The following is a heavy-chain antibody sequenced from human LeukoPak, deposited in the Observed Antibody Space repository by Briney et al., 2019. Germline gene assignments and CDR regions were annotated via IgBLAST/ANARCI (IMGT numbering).Heavy chain of an antibody. Sequence: GGSLRLSCAASGFTFRSYWMSWVRQAPGKGLEWVANIKQDGSQKYYVDSVKGRFTISRDNAKNSLYLQMNSLRAEDTAVYYRASDPPWGNDAFDIWGQGTTVTVSS. D-gene: IGHD7-27*01. CDR2: IKQDGSQK. V-gene: IGHV3-7*01. J-gene: IGHJ3*02. CDR3: ASDPPWGNDAFDI. CDR1: GFTFRSYW.